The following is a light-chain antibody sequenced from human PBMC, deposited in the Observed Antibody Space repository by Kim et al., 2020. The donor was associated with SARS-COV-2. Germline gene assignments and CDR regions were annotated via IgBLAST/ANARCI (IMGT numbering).Light chain of an antibody. V-gene: IGLV3-19*01. CDR1: SVRSYY. CDR3: NARDSSGNHQV. Sequence: ALGQTVRSTSQGDSVRSYYASWYQQKPGPAPVLVIYGKNNRPSGIPDQFSGSSSGNTASLNIAGAQAEDEADYYCNARDSSGNHQVFGTGTKVTVL. CDR2: GKN. J-gene: IGLJ1*01.